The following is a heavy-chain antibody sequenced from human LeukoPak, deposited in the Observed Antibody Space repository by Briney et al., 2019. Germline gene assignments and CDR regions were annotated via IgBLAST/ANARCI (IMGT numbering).Heavy chain of an antibody. J-gene: IGHJ6*02. CDR2: IYIAGTT. Sequence: GGSLRLSCAASGFTVSNNYMSWVRQAPGKRLEWVSIIYIAGTTYHADSVRGRLVISRDNSKNTVYLQMNSLRADDTAVYYCERGGGTAGYYCQMDVWGQGTTVTVSS. V-gene: IGHV3-66*01. CDR1: GFTVSNNY. D-gene: IGHD3-16*01. CDR3: ERGGGTAGYYCQMDV.